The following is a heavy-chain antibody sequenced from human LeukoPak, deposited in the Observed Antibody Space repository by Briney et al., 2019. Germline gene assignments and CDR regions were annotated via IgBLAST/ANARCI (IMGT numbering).Heavy chain of an antibody. CDR2: IYPGDSDT. J-gene: IGHJ6*02. CDR3: ARLVGAVAGTKPYYYYGMDV. D-gene: IGHD6-19*01. V-gene: IGHV5-51*01. CDR1: GYSFTSYW. Sequence: GESLKISCKGSGYSFTSYWIGWVRQMPGKGLEWMGIIYPGDSDTRYSPSFQGQVTISADKSISTAYLQWSSLKASDTAMYYCARLVGAVAGTKPYYYYGMDVWGQGTTVTVS.